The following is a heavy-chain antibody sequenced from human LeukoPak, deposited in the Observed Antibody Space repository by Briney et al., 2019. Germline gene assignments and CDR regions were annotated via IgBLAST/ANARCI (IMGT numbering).Heavy chain of an antibody. CDR1: GGSINNYY. Sequence: MPSETLSLTCTVSGGSINNYYWSWIRQPPGKGLEWIGYIYYSGSTNYNPSLKSRVTISLDTSKNQFSLKLSSVTAADTAVYYCARDGYNYYFDYWGQGTLVTVSS. D-gene: IGHD5-24*01. CDR2: IYYSGST. CDR3: ARDGYNYYFDY. V-gene: IGHV4-59*01. J-gene: IGHJ4*02.